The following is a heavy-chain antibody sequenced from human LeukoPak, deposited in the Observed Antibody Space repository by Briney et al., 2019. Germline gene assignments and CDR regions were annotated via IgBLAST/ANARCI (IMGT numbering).Heavy chain of an antibody. V-gene: IGHV3-33*06. CDR1: GFTFSSYG. CDR3: AKGGYCSSTSCYGYYYYYYMDV. D-gene: IGHD2-2*01. Sequence: GGSLRLSCAASGFTFSSYGMHWVRQAPGKGLEWVAVIRFGGGNKYYADSVKGRFTISRDNSKNTLYLQMNSLRAEDTAVYYCAKGGYCSSTSCYGYYYYYYMDVWGKGTTVTVSS. CDR2: IRFGGGNK. J-gene: IGHJ6*03.